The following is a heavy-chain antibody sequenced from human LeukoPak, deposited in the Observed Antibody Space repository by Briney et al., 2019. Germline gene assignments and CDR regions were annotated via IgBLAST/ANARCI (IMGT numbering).Heavy chain of an antibody. CDR3: ARHLGGSGRYFDY. CDR2: IYYSGST. Sequence: SETLSLTCTVSGGSISSYYWSWIRQPPGKGLEWIGYIYYSGSTNYNPSLKSRVTISVDTSKNQFSLKLSSVTAADTAVYYCARHLGGSGRYFDYWGQGTLATVSS. D-gene: IGHD3-10*01. V-gene: IGHV4-59*01. CDR1: GGSISSYY. J-gene: IGHJ4*02.